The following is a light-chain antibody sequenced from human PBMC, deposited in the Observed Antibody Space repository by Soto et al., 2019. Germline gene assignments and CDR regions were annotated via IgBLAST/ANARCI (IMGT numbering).Light chain of an antibody. CDR2: GAS. CDR3: QQRSNWLWT. V-gene: IGKV3D-20*02. CDR1: QSVSSSY. Sequence: EIMFNKSPVTLSLSKGERATLSCRASQSVSSSYLAWYQQKPGQAPRLLIYGASSRATGIPARFSGGGSGTVFTLTISLLEPEDFAVYYCQQRSNWLWTFGEGTKVDIK. J-gene: IGKJ1*01.